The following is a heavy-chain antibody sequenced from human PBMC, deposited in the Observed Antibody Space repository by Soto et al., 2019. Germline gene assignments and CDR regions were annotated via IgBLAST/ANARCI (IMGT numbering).Heavy chain of an antibody. J-gene: IGHJ6*02. CDR1: GGSISSGDYY. CDR3: ARDRSIRTSSSWSKKKAPYYYYGMDV. Sequence: LSLTCTVSGGSISSGDYYWSWIRQPPGKGLEWIGYIYYSGSTYYNPSLKSRVTISVDTSKNQFSLKLSSVTAAETAVYYCARDRSIRTSSSWSKKKAPYYYYGMDVWGQGTTVTVSS. D-gene: IGHD6-13*01. V-gene: IGHV4-30-4*01. CDR2: IYYSGST.